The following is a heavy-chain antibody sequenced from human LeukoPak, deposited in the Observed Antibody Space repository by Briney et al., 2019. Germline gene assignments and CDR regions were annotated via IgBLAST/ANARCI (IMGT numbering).Heavy chain of an antibody. D-gene: IGHD3-22*01. CDR2: IYSGGST. V-gene: IGHV3-66*01. CDR3: ARRAYYYDSSGYRLMDYFDY. J-gene: IGHJ4*02. CDR1: GFTVSSNY. Sequence: PGGSLRLSCAASGFTVSSNYMSWVRQAPGKGLEWVSVIYSGGSTYYADSVKGRFTISRDNSKNTLYLQMNSLRAEDTAVYYCARRAYYYDSSGYRLMDYFDYWGQGTLVTVSS.